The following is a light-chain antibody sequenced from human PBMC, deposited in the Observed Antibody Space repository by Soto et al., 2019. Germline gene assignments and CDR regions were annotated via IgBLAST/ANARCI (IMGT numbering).Light chain of an antibody. Sequence: QLVLTQPASVSGSPGQSITISCTGTSSDVGGYNYVSWYQHHPGKAPKLMIYDVTNRPSGVSNRFSGSKSGNTASLTISGLQAEDEADYYCSSYTSSSPLYVFGTGTKLTVL. CDR2: DVT. J-gene: IGLJ1*01. CDR3: SSYTSSSPLYV. V-gene: IGLV2-14*03. CDR1: SSDVGGYNY.